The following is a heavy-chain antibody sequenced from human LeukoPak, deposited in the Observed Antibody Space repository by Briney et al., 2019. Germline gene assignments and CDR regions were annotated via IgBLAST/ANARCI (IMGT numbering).Heavy chain of an antibody. J-gene: IGHJ4*02. CDR3: TTTYIVASTRKFGDY. CDR2: IKSKTEGGTT. CDR1: GFTFSNPW. D-gene: IGHD5-12*01. Sequence: GGSLRLSCAASGFTFSNPWMNWVRQAPGKGLEWVGRIKSKTEGGTTDYAAPVKGRFTISRDDSQNTVDLQISSLTAEDTAMYFCTTTYIVASTRKFGDYWGQGTLVVVSS. V-gene: IGHV3-15*01.